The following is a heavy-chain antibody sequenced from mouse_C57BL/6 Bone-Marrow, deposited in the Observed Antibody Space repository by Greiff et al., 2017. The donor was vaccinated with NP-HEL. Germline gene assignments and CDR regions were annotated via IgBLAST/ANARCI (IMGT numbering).Heavy chain of an antibody. D-gene: IGHD1-1*01. CDR1: GYTFTSYW. J-gene: IGHJ4*01. V-gene: IGHV1-69*01. CDR2: IDPSDSYP. Sequence: QVQLQQPGAELVMPGASVKLSCKASGYTFTSYWMHWVKQRPGQGLEWIGEIDPSDSYPNYNQKFKGKSTLTVDKSSSTAYMQLSSLTSEDSAVYYCASNYYGSSYYAMDYWGQGTSVTVSS. CDR3: ASNYYGSSYYAMDY.